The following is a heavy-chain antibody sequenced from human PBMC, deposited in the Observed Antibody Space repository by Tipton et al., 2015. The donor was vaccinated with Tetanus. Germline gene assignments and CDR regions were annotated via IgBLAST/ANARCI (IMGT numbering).Heavy chain of an antibody. CDR3: ARHSLKLGMWAFDI. V-gene: IGHV4-39*01. J-gene: IGHJ3*02. Sequence: TLSLTRTVSGGSISTTSDYWGWIRQPPGTGLEWIGSLYYTGTTYYNPSLKSRLTISVDTPKNQFSLGLSSVTASDTAVYFCARHSLKLGMWAFDIWGRGTLVTVSS. CDR1: GGSISTTSDY. D-gene: IGHD7-27*01. CDR2: LYYTGTT.